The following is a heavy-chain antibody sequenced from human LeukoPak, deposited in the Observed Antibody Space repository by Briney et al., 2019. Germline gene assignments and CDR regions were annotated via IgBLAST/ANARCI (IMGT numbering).Heavy chain of an antibody. V-gene: IGHV4-59*08. CDR1: GGSISSYY. CDR2: IYYSGST. J-gene: IGHJ4*02. CDR3: AILYGSGSYYTVDY. Sequence: SETLPLTCTVSGGSISSYYWSWIRQPPGKGLEWIGYIYYSGSTNYNPSLKSRVTISVDTSKNQFSLKLSSVTAADTAVYYCAILYGSGSYYTVDYWGQGTLVTVSS. D-gene: IGHD3-10*01.